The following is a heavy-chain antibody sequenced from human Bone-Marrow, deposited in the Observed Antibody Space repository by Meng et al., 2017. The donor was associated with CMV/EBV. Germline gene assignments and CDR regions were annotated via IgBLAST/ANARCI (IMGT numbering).Heavy chain of an antibody. CDR1: GYSFTSYW. V-gene: IGHV5-51*01. CDR3: ARLLVPIPLVPPGHFDY. Sequence: GGSLRLSCQGSGYSFTSYWIGWVRQMPGKGLEWMGIIYPGDSDTRYSPSFQGQVTISADKSFSTAYLQWSSLKASDTAMYYCARLLVPIPLVPPGHFDYWGQGTRVTVSS. J-gene: IGHJ4*02. CDR2: IYPGDSDT. D-gene: IGHD3-10*01.